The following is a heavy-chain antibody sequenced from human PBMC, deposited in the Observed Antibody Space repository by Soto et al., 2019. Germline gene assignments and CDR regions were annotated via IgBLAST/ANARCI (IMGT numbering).Heavy chain of an antibody. CDR2: ISPKGDST. J-gene: IGHJ3*01. CDR1: GFTFNNYA. D-gene: IGHD2-8*01. V-gene: IGHV3-23*01. CDR3: AKVRLTDYLTYAPQL. Sequence: EVQLLESGGGLVQPGGSLRLACAASGFTFNNYAMNWVRQAPGRGLEWVSVISPKGDSTYYADSVKGRFTISRDNSQNTVILQTRSLRPEDTPIFFLAKVRLTDYLTYAPQLWAQGTLVTAPS.